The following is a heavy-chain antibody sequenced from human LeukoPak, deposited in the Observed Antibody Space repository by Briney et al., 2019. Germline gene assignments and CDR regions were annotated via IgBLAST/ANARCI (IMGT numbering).Heavy chain of an antibody. D-gene: IGHD3-16*01. CDR3: ARDGGPGAFDI. Sequence: PGGSLKLSCAASGFTFSSYDMHWVRQATGKGLEWVSAIGTAGDTYYPGSVKGRFTISRENAKNSLYLQMNSLRAGDTAVYYCARDGGPGAFDIWGQGTMVTVSS. CDR1: GFTFSSYD. CDR2: IGTAGDT. J-gene: IGHJ3*02. V-gene: IGHV3-13*01.